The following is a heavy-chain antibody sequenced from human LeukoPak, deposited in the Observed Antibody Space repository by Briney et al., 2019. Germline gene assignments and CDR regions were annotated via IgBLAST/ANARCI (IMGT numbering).Heavy chain of an antibody. CDR3: ARDERYDSSGYPFDY. J-gene: IGHJ4*02. Sequence: ASVKVSCKASGYTFTGYYMHWVRQAPGQGLEWMGWIKPYNGETKYAQKFQGRLTLTRDTSISTAYMELSRLRSDDTAVYYCARDERYDSSGYPFDYWGQGTLVTVSS. D-gene: IGHD3-22*01. CDR1: GYTFTGYY. V-gene: IGHV1-2*02. CDR2: IKPYNGET.